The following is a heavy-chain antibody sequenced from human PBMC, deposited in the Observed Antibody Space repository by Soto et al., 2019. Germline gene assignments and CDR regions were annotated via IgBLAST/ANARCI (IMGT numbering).Heavy chain of an antibody. CDR3: ARSFRGVSLD. D-gene: IGHD3-10*01. CDR2: INHSGTI. J-gene: IGHJ4*02. V-gene: IGHV4-34*02. CDR1: GGSFSYYY. Sequence: QVQLQQWGPGQLKPSETLSLTCSVNGGSFSYYYWSWIRQSPGKGLEWIGEINHSGTINFNPSLKSRVTISIDTSENQFSLTLRSVTAADTAIYYCARSFRGVSLDWGQGTLVTVSS.